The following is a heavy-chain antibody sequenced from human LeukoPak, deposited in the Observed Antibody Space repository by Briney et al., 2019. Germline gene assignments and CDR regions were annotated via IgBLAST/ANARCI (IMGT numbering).Heavy chain of an antibody. Sequence: GESLKISCKGSEYSFTSDWIGWVRQMPGKGLEWMGIIYPVDSDTRYSPSFEGQVTISVDKSISTAYLHWSSLKASDTAMYYCARYESSFYFDFWGQGTLVTVSS. J-gene: IGHJ4*02. CDR1: EYSFTSDW. D-gene: IGHD3-22*01. V-gene: IGHV5-51*01. CDR3: ARYESSFYFDF. CDR2: IYPVDSDT.